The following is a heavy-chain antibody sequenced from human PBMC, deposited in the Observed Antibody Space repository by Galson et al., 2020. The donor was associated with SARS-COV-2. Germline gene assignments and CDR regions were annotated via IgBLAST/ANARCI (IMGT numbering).Heavy chain of an antibody. V-gene: IGHV4-4*07. J-gene: IGHJ2*01. CDR1: GGSISSYY. D-gene: IGHD3-16*02. CDR2: IYTSGST. Sequence: ASETLSLTCTVSGGSISSYYWSWIRQPAGKGLEWIGRIYTSGSTNYNPSLKSRVTMSVDTSKNQFSLKLSSVTAADTAVYYCARAPPLRLGELSPTGWWYFDLWGRGTLVTVSS. CDR3: ARAPPLRLGELSPTGWWYFDL.